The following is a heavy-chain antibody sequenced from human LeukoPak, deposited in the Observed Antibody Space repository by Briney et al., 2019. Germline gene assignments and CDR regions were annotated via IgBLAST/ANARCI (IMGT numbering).Heavy chain of an antibody. CDR3: ARGAKLYYYDSRDFLDY. CDR1: GGTFSSYA. CDR2: IIPIFGTA. Sequence: ASVKVSCKASGGTFSSYAISWVRQAPGQGLEWMGGIIPIFGTANYAQKFQGRVTITADKSTSTAYMELSSLRSEDTAVYYCARGAKLYYYDSRDFLDYWGQGTLVTVSS. D-gene: IGHD3-22*01. V-gene: IGHV1-69*06. J-gene: IGHJ4*02.